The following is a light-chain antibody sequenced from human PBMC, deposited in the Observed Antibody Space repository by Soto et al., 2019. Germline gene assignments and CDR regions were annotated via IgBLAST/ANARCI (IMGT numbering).Light chain of an antibody. Sequence: QSVLTQPPSVSAAPGQKVTISCSGNSSNIGSNDVSWYQQLPGEAPKLLIYENSQRPSGIPDRFSGSKSGTSATLGITGLQTGDEADYYCGTWDSSLIALFGTGTQVTVL. CDR2: ENS. CDR1: SSNIGSND. CDR3: GTWDSSLIAL. V-gene: IGLV1-51*02. J-gene: IGLJ1*01.